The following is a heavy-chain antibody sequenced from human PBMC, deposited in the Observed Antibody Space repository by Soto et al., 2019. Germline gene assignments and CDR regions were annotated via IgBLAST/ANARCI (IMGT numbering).Heavy chain of an antibody. CDR2: MNPNGGNT. V-gene: IGHV1-8*01. CDR1: GYTFTSYD. J-gene: IGHJ6*02. Sequence: QVQLVQSGAEVKKPGASVKVSCKASGYTFTSYDINWVRQATGQGLEWMGWMNPNGGNTGYAQKFQGRVTMTRNTSISTAYMELSSLRSADTAVYYCARGPNVYYYYGMDVWGQGTTVTVSS. D-gene: IGHD2-8*01. CDR3: ARGPNVYYYYGMDV.